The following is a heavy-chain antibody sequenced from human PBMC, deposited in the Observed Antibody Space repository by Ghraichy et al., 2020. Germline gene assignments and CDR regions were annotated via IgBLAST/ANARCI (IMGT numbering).Heavy chain of an antibody. CDR1: GFTFSSYA. D-gene: IGHD3-16*02. CDR2: ISGSGGST. Sequence: GGSLRLSCAASGFTFSSYAMSWVRQAPGKGLEWVSAISGSGGSTYYADSVKGRFTISRDNSKNTLYLQMNSLRAEDTAVYYCAKGIGPRDFYYGLDVWGQGTTVTVSS. CDR3: AKGIGPRDFYYGLDV. J-gene: IGHJ6*02. V-gene: IGHV3-23*01.